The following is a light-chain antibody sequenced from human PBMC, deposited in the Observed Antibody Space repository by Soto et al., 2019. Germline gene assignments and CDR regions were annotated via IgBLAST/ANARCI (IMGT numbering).Light chain of an antibody. Sequence: EIMMTQSPVTLSVSPGERATLSCRASQSVTSNLAWYQQKPGQVPRLLIYGASTRANGIPDRFSGSGSGTEFTLTISSLQSEDFAVYYCQQYNDWPSLTFGGGTKVEIK. CDR1: QSVTSN. CDR3: QQYNDWPSLT. V-gene: IGKV3-15*01. CDR2: GAS. J-gene: IGKJ4*01.